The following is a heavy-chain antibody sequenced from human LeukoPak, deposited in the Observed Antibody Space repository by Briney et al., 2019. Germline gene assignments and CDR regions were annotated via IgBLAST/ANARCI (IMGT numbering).Heavy chain of an antibody. CDR3: ARIFLVSSGYYLEY. J-gene: IGHJ4*02. CDR2: INTNTGNP. D-gene: IGHD3-22*01. Sequence: SVKVSCKASGYTFSYYAMNWVRQAPGQGLEWMGWINTNTGNPTYAQGFTGRFVFSLDTSVSTAYLQISSLKAEDTAVYYCARIFLVSSGYYLEYWGQGTLVTVSS. CDR1: GYTFSYYA. V-gene: IGHV7-4-1*02.